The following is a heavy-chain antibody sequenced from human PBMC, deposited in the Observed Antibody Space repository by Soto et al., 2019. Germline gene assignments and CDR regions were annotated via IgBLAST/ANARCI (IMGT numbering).Heavy chain of an antibody. J-gene: IGHJ4*02. V-gene: IGHV4-39*01. CDR1: GGSISSSSYY. D-gene: IGHD2-2*01. CDR3: ARSPTANGLYCSSTGCYAGNFDY. CDR2: IYYSGST. Sequence: QLQLQESGPGLVKPSETLSLTCTVSGGSISSSSYYWGWIRQPPGKGLEWIGSIYYSGSTYYNPSLTSRATMSVDKSKNQFSLKLSSVTAADTAVYYCARSPTANGLYCSSTGCYAGNFDYWGQGTLVTVSS.